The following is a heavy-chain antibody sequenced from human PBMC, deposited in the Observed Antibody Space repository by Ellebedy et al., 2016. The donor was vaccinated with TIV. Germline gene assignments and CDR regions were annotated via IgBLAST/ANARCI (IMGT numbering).Heavy chain of an antibody. D-gene: IGHD3-10*01. J-gene: IGHJ4*02. V-gene: IGHV4-4*07. CDR1: GDSISSYY. Sequence: SETLSLTXTVSGDSISSYYWSWIRQPAGKGLEWIGRIQTSGNANHNPSLRSRVTMSVDTSKNQLSLQLNSVTPEDTAVYYCARDFTTVRGVMNPFDYWGQGTLVTVSS. CDR2: IQTSGNA. CDR3: ARDFTTVRGVMNPFDY.